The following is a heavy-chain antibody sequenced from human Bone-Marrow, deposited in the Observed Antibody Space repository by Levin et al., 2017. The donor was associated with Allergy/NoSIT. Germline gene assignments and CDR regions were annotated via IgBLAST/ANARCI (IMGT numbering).Heavy chain of an antibody. CDR1: GFTFGDYA. J-gene: IGHJ5*02. CDR3: TRDGCEVEDLGYCRAGSHYNWFDP. V-gene: IGHV3-49*03. Sequence: GGSLRLSCTASGFTFGDYAMSWFRQAPGKGLEWVGFIRSKANGGTTEYAASVKGRFTISRDDSKSSAYLQMNSLKIEDTAVYYCTRDGCEVEDLGYCRAGSHYNWFDPWGQGTLVTVSS. D-gene: IGHD2-15*01. CDR2: IRSKANGGTT.